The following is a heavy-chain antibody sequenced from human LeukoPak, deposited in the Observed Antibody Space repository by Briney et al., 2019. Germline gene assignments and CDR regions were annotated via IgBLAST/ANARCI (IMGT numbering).Heavy chain of an antibody. CDR1: GFTFSNAW. J-gene: IGHJ4*02. CDR3: TTGDLITMVRGVIITPDY. D-gene: IGHD3-10*01. CDR2: IKSKTDGGTT. Sequence: GGSLRLSCAASGFTFSNAWMSWVRQAPGKGLEWVGRIKSKTDGGTTDYAAPVKGRFTISRDDSKNTLYLQMNSLKTEDTAVYYCTTGDLITMVRGVIITPDYWGQGTLVTVSS. V-gene: IGHV3-15*01.